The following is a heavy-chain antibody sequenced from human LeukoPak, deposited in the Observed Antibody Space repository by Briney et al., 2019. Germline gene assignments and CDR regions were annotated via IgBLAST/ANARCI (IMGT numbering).Heavy chain of an antibody. D-gene: IGHD3-10*01. Sequence: PSETLSLTCTVSGATVSSGGYYWSWIRQPPGKGLEWIGYIYYSGSTNYNPSLKSRVTISVDTSKNQFSLKLSSVTAADTAVYYCANHGVDGSGSSDAFDIWGQGTMVTVSS. V-gene: IGHV4-61*08. J-gene: IGHJ3*02. CDR2: IYYSGST. CDR1: GATVSSGGYY. CDR3: ANHGVDGSGSSDAFDI.